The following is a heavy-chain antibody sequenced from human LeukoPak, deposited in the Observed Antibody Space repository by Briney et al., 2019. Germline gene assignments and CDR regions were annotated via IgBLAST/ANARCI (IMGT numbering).Heavy chain of an antibody. V-gene: IGHV3-30*18. Sequence: GGSLRLSCAAPGFTFSSYGMHWVRQAPGKGLEWVAVISYDGSNKYYADSVKGRFTISRDNSKNTLYLQMNSLRAEDTAVYYCAKDSGSGPVDYWGQGTLVTVSS. J-gene: IGHJ4*02. CDR1: GFTFSSYG. D-gene: IGHD6-19*01. CDR3: AKDSGSGPVDY. CDR2: ISYDGSNK.